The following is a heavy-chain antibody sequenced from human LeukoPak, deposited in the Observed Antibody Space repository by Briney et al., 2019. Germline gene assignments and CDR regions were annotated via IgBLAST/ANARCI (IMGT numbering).Heavy chain of an antibody. CDR2: INHSGST. V-gene: IGHV4-34*01. J-gene: IGHJ5*02. CDR1: GGSFSGYY. CDR3: ARGGYSYDNWFDP. Sequence: SETLSLTCAVYGGSFSGYYWSWIRQPPGKGLEWIGEINHSGSTNYNPSLKNRVTISVDTSKNQFSLKLSSVTAADTAVYYCARGGYSYDNWFDPWGQGTLVTVSS. D-gene: IGHD5-18*01.